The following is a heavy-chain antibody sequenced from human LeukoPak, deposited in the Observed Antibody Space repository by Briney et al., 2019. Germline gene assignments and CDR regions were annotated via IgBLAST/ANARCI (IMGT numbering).Heavy chain of an antibody. CDR2: IGTAGDT. Sequence: GGSLRLSCAASGFTFSSYDMHWVRQATGKGLEWVSAIGTAGDTYYPGSVKGRFTISRENAKNSLYLQMNSLRAGDTAVYYCARGSPYDFWSGYPEYYFDNWGQGTLVTVSS. V-gene: IGHV3-13*01. D-gene: IGHD3-3*01. J-gene: IGHJ4*02. CDR1: GFTFSSYD. CDR3: ARGSPYDFWSGYPEYYFDN.